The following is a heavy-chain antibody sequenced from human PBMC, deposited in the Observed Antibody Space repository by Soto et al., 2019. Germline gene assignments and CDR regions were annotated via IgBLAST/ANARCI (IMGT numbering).Heavy chain of an antibody. V-gene: IGHV3-23*01. J-gene: IGHJ3*01. CDR3: TRGVPGHYSFVV. D-gene: IGHD1-1*01. CDR1: GFTFGRYA. CDR2: ISGSGGST. Sequence: PGGSLGLSCAASGFTFGRYAMTWVRQAPGKGLEWVSGISGSGGSTSYADSVKGRFTISRDNSKNTLYLQMNSLRAEDTAVFYCTRGVPGHYSFVVWGPGTMVNVSS.